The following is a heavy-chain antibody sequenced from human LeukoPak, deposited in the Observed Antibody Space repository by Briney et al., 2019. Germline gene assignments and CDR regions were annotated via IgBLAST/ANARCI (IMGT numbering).Heavy chain of an antibody. CDR1: GVSISPHY. D-gene: IGHD4-17*01. J-gene: IGHJ4*02. CDR3: TREVSTVTFDY. CDR2: IFHNGLT. V-gene: IGHV4-59*11. Sequence: SETLSLTCTVSGVSISPHYWTWMRQTPGKGLEWIGYIFHNGLTSYNYSLRSRLTMSVDTPRNQVSLKLTSVTAADTAVYYCTREVSTVTFDYWGQGIMVTVPS.